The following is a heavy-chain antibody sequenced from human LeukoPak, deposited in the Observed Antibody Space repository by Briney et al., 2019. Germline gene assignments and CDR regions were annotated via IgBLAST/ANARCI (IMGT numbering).Heavy chain of an antibody. V-gene: IGHV3-30*02. CDR2: IRYDGSVK. CDR3: AKDRLMYGSGTYPLHY. CDR1: GFTFSGYG. Sequence: PGGSLRLSCAASGFTFSGYGMHWVRQAPGKGLEWVAFIRYDGSVKDYADSVKGRFTISRDNSKNTLYLQMNSLRAEDTAVYYCAKDRLMYGSGTYPLHYWGQGTLVTVSS. D-gene: IGHD3-10*01. J-gene: IGHJ4*02.